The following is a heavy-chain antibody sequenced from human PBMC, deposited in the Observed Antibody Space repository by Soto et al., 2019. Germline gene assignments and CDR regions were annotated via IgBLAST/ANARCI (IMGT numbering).Heavy chain of an antibody. V-gene: IGHV4-61*01. CDR1: GGSVSSGSYY. D-gene: IGHD6-6*01. J-gene: IGHJ6*02. Sequence: ETLSLTCTVSGGSVSSGSYYWSWIRQPPGKGLEWIGYIYYSGSTNYNPSLKSRVTISVDTSKNQFSLKLSSVTAADTAVYYCARDSSSSSPRGEDYYYGMDVWGQGTTVTVSS. CDR2: IYYSGST. CDR3: ARDSSSSSPRGEDYYYGMDV.